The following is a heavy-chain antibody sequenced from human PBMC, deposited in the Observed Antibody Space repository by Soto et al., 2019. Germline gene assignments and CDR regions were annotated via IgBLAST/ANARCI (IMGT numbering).Heavy chain of an antibody. CDR2: IYYSGRI. CDR1: GGSIRDYF. J-gene: IGHJ4*02. D-gene: IGHD4-17*01. V-gene: IGHV4-59*01. Sequence: PSETLSLTCTVYGGSIRDYFWTWIRQPPGKGLEWIGYIYYSGRINYNPSLKSRVSISVDTSKNHCSLQLRSVTAADTAVYYCARVGGDDFGDSGGFDYWGQGTLVTVSS. CDR3: ARVGGDDFGDSGGFDY.